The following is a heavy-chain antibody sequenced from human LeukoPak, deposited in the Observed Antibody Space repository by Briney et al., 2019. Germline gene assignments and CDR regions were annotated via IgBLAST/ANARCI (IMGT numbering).Heavy chain of an antibody. CDR3: ARTQTLYGDYTYYYMDV. D-gene: IGHD4-17*01. Sequence: SGPALVKPTQTLTLTCTFSGFSLSTSGMCVSWIRQPPGKALEWLARIDWDDDKYYSTSLKTRLTISKDTSKNQVVLTMTNMDPVDTATYYCARTQTLYGDYTYYYMDVWGKGTTVTISS. V-gene: IGHV2-70*11. CDR1: GFSLSTSGMC. J-gene: IGHJ6*03. CDR2: IDWDDDK.